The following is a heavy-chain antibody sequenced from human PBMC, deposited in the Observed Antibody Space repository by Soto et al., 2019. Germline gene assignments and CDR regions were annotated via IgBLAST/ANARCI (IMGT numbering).Heavy chain of an antibody. V-gene: IGHV4-39*01. CDR2: IYYSGST. CDR1: GGSISSSSYY. D-gene: IGHD3-3*01. CDR3: ARARITIFGVVIYLDY. Sequence: SETLSLTCTVSGGSISSSSYYWGWIRQPPGKGLEWIGSIYYSGSTYYNPSLKSRVTISVDTSKNQFSLKLSSVTAADTAVYYCARARITIFGVVIYLDYWAQGTLVPVSS. J-gene: IGHJ4*02.